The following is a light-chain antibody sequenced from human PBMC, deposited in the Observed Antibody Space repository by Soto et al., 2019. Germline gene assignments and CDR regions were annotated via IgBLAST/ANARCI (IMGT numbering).Light chain of an antibody. CDR1: QSISNH. V-gene: IGKV1-39*01. CDR2: AAS. CDR3: QQSYSSPPT. Sequence: IQMTQSPSSLSASVEDRVIITCRASQSISNHLNWYQQKPGKAPTLLIFAASSLQSGVPSRFSGSRSGPDFTLTISSLQPEDFATYYCQQSYSSPPTFGQGTKVDIK. J-gene: IGKJ1*01.